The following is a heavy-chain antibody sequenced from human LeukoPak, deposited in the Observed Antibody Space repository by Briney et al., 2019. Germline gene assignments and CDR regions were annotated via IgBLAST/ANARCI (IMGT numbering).Heavy chain of an antibody. CDR1: GFAFGSEA. V-gene: IGHV3-23*01. Sequence: PGGSLRLSCAVSGFAFGSEAMSWVRQSPARGLEWVASISPGGGTTYYADYVKGRFTISRDNSRNTLYLQMNSLRAEDTAIYYCAKNPTPRIVGAHYYFDYWGQGTLVTVSS. CDR2: ISPGGGTT. D-gene: IGHD1-26*01. CDR3: AKNPTPRIVGAHYYFDY. J-gene: IGHJ4*02.